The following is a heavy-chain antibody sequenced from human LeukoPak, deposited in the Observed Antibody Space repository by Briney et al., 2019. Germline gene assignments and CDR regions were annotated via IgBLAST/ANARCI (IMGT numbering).Heavy chain of an antibody. J-gene: IGHJ6*02. D-gene: IGHD6-13*01. V-gene: IGHV3-9*01. CDR1: GFTFDDYA. CDR2: ISWNSGST. CDR3: AKDFYPGIAAASGMDV. Sequence: PGGSLRLSCAASGFTFDDYAMHWVRQAPGKGLEWVSGISWNSGSTGYADSVKGRFTISRDNAKNSLYLQMNSLRAEDTALYYCAKDFYPGIAAASGMDVWGQGTTVTVSS.